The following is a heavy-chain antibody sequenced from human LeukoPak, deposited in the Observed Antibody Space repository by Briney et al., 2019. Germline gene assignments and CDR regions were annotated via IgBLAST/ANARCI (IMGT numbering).Heavy chain of an antibody. D-gene: IGHD3-3*01. J-gene: IGHJ3*02. CDR3: ARLLATGFLEWLPLGAFDI. V-gene: IGHV4-38-2*01. CDR1: GYSISSGYY. Sequence: SETLSLTCAVSGYSISSGYYWGWIRQPPGKGLEWIGSIYHSGSTYYNPSLKSRVTISVDTSKNQFSLKLSSVTAADTAVYYCARLLATGFLEWLPLGAFDIWGQGTMVTVSS. CDR2: IYHSGST.